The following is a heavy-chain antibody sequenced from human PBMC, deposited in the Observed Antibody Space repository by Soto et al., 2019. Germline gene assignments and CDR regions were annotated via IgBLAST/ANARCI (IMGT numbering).Heavy chain of an antibody. V-gene: IGHV6-1*01. CDR2: TYYRSKWYN. CDR1: GDIVSATTAA. J-gene: IGHJ5*02. CDR3: ARAPPRSTVTGDCFDL. Sequence: SQTLSLTCDISGDIVSATTAAWNWIRQSPSRGLEWLGRTYYRSKWYNDYAISVKSRITIKPDTSKNQFSLHLTSVTPEDTAVYYCARAPPRSTVTGDCFDLWGQGILVTVSS. D-gene: IGHD2-21*01.